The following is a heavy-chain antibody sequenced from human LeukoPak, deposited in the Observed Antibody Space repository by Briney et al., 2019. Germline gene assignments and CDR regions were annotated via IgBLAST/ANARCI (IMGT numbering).Heavy chain of an antibody. D-gene: IGHD3-10*01. CDR3: ARDARTTYYYGSGSYYGNY. V-gene: IGHV1-18*01. CDR1: NYTFTSYG. CDR2: ISAYNGNT. Sequence: GASVKVSCKASNYTFTSYGISWVRQAPRQGLEWMGWISAYNGNTNYAQKLQGRVTMTTDTSTSTAYMELRSLRSDDTAVYYCARDARTTYYYGSGSYYGNYWGQGTLVTVSS. J-gene: IGHJ4*02.